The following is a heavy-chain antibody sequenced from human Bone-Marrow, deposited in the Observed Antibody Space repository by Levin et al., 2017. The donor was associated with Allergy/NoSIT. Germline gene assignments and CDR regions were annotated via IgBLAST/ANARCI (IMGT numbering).Heavy chain of an antibody. CDR1: GSSFTSYW. D-gene: IGHD6-19*01. CDR3: ARVAVAATGDFDI. Sequence: GGSLRLSCKGSGSSFTSYWISWVRQMPGKGLEWMGRIDPSDSYTNYSPSFQGHVTISADKSISTASLQWSSLKASETAMYYCARVAVAATGDFDIWGQGTMVTVSS. V-gene: IGHV5-10-1*01. J-gene: IGHJ3*02. CDR2: IDPSDSYT.